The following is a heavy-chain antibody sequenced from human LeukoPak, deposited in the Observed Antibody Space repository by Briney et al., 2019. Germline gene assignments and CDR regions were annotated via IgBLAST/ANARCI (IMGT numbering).Heavy chain of an antibody. Sequence: PSETLSLTCTVSGGSIRSSYYYWGWIRQPPGKGLEWIGSIYDSGSTYYNPSLKSRVTISVDTSKNQFSLKLNSVTAADTAVYYCARHIGPTYYDYVWGSYRPFYFDYWGQGTLVTVSS. CDR1: GGSIRSSYYY. V-gene: IGHV4-39*01. D-gene: IGHD3-16*02. CDR3: ARHIGPTYYDYVWGSYRPFYFDY. J-gene: IGHJ4*02. CDR2: IYDSGST.